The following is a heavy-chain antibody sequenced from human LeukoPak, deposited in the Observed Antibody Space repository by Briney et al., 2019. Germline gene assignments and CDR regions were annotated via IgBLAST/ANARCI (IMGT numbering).Heavy chain of an antibody. CDR1: GGSVSSGTYY. Sequence: SQTLSLTCTVSGGSVSSGTYYWSWIRQPPGEGLEWIGWENNYNVSLKSRVTISVDRSKNQFSLKLISVTAADTAVYYCARDFAVVVKGGGNAFDIWGQGTMVTVSS. V-gene: IGHV4-30-2*01. J-gene: IGHJ3*02. CDR3: ARDFAVVVKGGGNAFDI. D-gene: IGHD2/OR15-2a*01. CDR2: EN.